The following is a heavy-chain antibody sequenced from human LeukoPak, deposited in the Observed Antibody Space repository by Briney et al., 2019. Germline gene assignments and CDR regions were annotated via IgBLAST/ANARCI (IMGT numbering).Heavy chain of an antibody. CDR3: AKAHCSPTSCSRIVN. V-gene: IGHV3-23*01. CDR1: GFTFSTCA. J-gene: IGHJ4*02. CDR2: ISGSGGST. Sequence: GGSLRLSCAASGFTFSTCAMGWVRQAPGKGLGWVSAISGSGGSTFYADSVKGRFTISRDNSKNTVYLQMSGLRAEDTALYYCAKAHCSPTSCSRIVNWGQGTLVTVSS. D-gene: IGHD2-2*01.